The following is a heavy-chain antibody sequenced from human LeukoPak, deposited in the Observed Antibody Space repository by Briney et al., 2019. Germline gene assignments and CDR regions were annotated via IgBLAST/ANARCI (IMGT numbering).Heavy chain of an antibody. D-gene: IGHD4-17*01. CDR2: INSGGSST. CDR1: RFTFSNYW. V-gene: IGHV3-74*01. J-gene: IGHJ4*02. CDR3: AKGGATVIDY. Sequence: PGGSLRLSCAASRFTFSNYWMHWVRQAPGKGLVWVSRINSGGSSTTSADSVKGRFTISRDNAKNTLYLQMNSLRAEDTAVYYCAKGGATVIDYWGQDTLVTVSS.